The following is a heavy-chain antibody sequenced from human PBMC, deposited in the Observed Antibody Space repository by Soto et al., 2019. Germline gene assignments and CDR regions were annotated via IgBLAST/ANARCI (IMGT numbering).Heavy chain of an antibody. CDR3: ASGLATVISPFDY. Sequence: SVKVSCKASGGTFSSYTISWVRQAPGQGLEWMGRIIPILGIANYAQKFQGRVTITADKSTSTAYMELSSLRSEDTAVYYCASGLATVISPFDYWGQGTLVTVSS. J-gene: IGHJ4*02. CDR2: IIPILGIA. V-gene: IGHV1-69*02. CDR1: GGTFSSYT. D-gene: IGHD4-4*01.